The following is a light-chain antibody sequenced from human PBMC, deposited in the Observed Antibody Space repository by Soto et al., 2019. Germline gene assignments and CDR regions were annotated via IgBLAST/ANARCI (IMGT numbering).Light chain of an antibody. CDR2: GAS. V-gene: IGKV3-15*01. CDR3: QQYNNRPRV. CDR1: QSVSSN. Sequence: EIVMTQSPATLSVSPGERATLSCRASQSVSSNLAWYQQKPGQAPRLLIYGASTRATGIPARFSGSGSGTEFTLTISSLQSEDFAVYYCQQYNNRPRVFGQGTKVEIK. J-gene: IGKJ1*01.